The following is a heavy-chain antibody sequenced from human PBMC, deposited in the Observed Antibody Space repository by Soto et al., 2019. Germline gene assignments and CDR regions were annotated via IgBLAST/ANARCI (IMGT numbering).Heavy chain of an antibody. Sequence: QMQLVQSGHEVKKPGTSVKVSCKASGFTFTSSAMQWVRQARGQRLEWLGWLVVGSGNTNYAQKFQERVNITRDMSTSIANTALGSLRSADKAVYYCAAQEFDDILTGRPYCMDVWGQGTTVTVSS. J-gene: IGHJ6*02. CDR2: LVVGSGNT. D-gene: IGHD3-9*01. CDR1: GFTFTSSA. CDR3: AAQEFDDILTGRPYCMDV. V-gene: IGHV1-58*02.